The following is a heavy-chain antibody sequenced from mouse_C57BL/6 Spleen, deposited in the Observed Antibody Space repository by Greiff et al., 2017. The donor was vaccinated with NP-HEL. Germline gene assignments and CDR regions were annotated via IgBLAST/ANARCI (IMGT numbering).Heavy chain of an antibody. D-gene: IGHD1-1*01. CDR3: ARRDYGSSPWFAY. CDR2: IDPSDSYT. CDR1: GYTFTSYW. Sequence: QVQLQQPGAELVMPGASVKLSCKASGYTFTSYWMHWVKQRPGQGLEWIGEIDPSDSYTNYNQKFKGKSTLTVDKSSSTAYMKLSSLTSEDSAVYYCARRDYGSSPWFAYWGQGPLVTVSA. J-gene: IGHJ3*01. V-gene: IGHV1-69*01.